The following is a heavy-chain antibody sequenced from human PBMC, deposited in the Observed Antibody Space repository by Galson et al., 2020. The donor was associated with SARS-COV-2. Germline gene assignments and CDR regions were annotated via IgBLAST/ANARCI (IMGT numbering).Heavy chain of an antibody. J-gene: IGHJ3*02. D-gene: IGHD2-8*01. V-gene: IGHV1-3*01. CDR3: APSSNGGAFDI. CDR2: INAGNGDT. CDR1: GYSFSSYL. Sequence: ASVKVSCKAFGYSFSSYLMHWVRQAPGQRLEWMGWINAGNGDTKYSEKFQGRVTLTRDTSANTAYMEVTSLRTEDTAVYYCAPSSNGGAFDIWGHGTLVPVSS.